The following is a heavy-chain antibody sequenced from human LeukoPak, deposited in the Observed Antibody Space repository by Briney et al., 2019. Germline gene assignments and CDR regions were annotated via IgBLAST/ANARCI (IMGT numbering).Heavy chain of an antibody. Sequence: PGGSLRLSCGASGFTFSSYGMLWVRQSPGKGLEWVTGISYHESNKYYADSVKGRFTISRDNSKNTLYLQMNSLRAEDTAIYYCARGIGERYSSSWDCFDPWGQGTLVTVSS. D-gene: IGHD6-6*01. V-gene: IGHV3-30*19. CDR2: ISYHESNK. CDR3: ARGIGERYSSSWDCFDP. CDR1: GFTFSSYG. J-gene: IGHJ5*02.